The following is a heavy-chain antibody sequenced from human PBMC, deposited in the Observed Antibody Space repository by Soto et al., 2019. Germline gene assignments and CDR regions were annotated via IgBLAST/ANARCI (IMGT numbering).Heavy chain of an antibody. CDR1: GYTFTTHY. D-gene: IGHD3-10*01. J-gene: IGHJ4*02. CDR2: INPSGGRT. Sequence: QVQLVQSGTEVKKPGASVKVSCKASGYTFTTHYMHWVRQAPGQGLEWMGIINPSGGRTTYALKFQGRVTMTSDTSTNTVYVELTSLRSEGTAIYFCARAGENYGSGTFSPPLRYYFNSWGQGTLVTVSS. CDR3: ARAGENYGSGTFSPPLRYYFNS. V-gene: IGHV1-46*01.